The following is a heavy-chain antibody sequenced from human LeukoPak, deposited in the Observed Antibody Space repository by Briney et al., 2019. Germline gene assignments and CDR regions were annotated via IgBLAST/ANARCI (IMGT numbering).Heavy chain of an antibody. V-gene: IGHV4-59*08. Sequence: PSETLSLTCTVSGGSISSYYWTWIRQPPGKGLEWIGYIYYSGSTNYNPSLKSRVTISVDTSKNQFSLKLSSVTAADTAVYYCARRSYGSASPLRMDIWGQGTTVTFSS. CDR2: IYYSGST. D-gene: IGHD3-10*01. CDR3: ARRSYGSASPLRMDI. J-gene: IGHJ6*02. CDR1: GGSISSYY.